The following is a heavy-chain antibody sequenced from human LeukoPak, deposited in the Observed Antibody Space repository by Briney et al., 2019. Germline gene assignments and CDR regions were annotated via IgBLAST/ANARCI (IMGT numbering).Heavy chain of an antibody. CDR1: GGSVSSGSYY. D-gene: IGHD4-23*01. CDR3: ARLYDYGGKNFDL. J-gene: IGHJ2*01. V-gene: IGHV4-61*01. CDR2: IYYSGST. Sequence: SETLSLTCTVSGGSVSSGSYYWSWIRQPPGKGLEWIGYIYYSGSTNYNPSLKSRVTISVDTSKNQFSLKLSSVTAADTAVYSCARLYDYGGKNFDLWGRGTLVTVSS.